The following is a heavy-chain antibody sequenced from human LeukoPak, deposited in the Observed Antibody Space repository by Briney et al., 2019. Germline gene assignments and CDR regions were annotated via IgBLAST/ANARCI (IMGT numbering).Heavy chain of an antibody. Sequence: SETLSLTCTVSGGSISSSSYYWGWIRQPPGKGLEWIGSTYYSGSTYYNPSLKSRVTISVDTSKNQFSLKLSSVTAADTAVYYCARHARRWLPFDYWGQGTLVTVSS. D-gene: IGHD5-12*01. V-gene: IGHV4-39*01. J-gene: IGHJ4*02. CDR1: GGSISSSSYY. CDR3: ARHARRWLPFDY. CDR2: TYYSGST.